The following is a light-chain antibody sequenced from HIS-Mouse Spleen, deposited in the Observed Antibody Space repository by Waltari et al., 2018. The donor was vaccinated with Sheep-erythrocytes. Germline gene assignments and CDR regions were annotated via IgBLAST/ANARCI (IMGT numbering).Light chain of an antibody. Sequence: QSALTQPRSVSGSPGQSVTISCPGPSSDVGGHNYVSWYQQHPGKAPKLMIYDVSKRPSGVPDRFSGSKSGNTASLTISGLQAEDEADYYCCSYAGSYTYVFGTGTKVTVL. CDR1: SSDVGGHNY. V-gene: IGLV2-11*01. J-gene: IGLJ1*01. CDR3: CSYAGSYTYV. CDR2: DVS.